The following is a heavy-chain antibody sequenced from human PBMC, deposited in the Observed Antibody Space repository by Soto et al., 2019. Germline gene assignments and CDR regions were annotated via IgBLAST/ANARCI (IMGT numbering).Heavy chain of an antibody. D-gene: IGHD2-2*01. V-gene: IGHV4-34*01. CDR1: GGSFSGYY. CDR2: INHRGST. J-gene: IGHJ5*02. Sequence: QVQLQQWGAGLLKPSETLSLTCVVYGGSFSGYYWSWIRQSPGKGLEWIGGINHRGSTNYNPSLESRVTISVYTSKNQFSLKLPSVTAADTAMYYCARDGLCTSTTCRVGNWFDPWGQGTLVTVSS. CDR3: ARDGLCTSTTCRVGNWFDP.